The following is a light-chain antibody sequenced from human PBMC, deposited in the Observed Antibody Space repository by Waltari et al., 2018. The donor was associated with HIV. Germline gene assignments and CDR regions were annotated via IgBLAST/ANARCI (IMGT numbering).Light chain of an antibody. J-gene: IGLJ3*02. CDR2: DVT. Sequence: QSALTQPPSVSVSPGQSVTISCTGTSTDAGDYNYVYWYQHHPGKVPKLVIYDVTKRPSGVPDRFSGSKSGNTASLTISGLQTEDEADYYCCSYAGTYTWVFGGGTKVTVL. V-gene: IGLV2-11*01. CDR3: CSYAGTYTWV. CDR1: STDAGDYNY.